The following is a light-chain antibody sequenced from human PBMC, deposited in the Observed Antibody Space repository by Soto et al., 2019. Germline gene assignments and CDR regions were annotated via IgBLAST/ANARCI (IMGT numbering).Light chain of an antibody. CDR1: QSVSSN. V-gene: IGKV3-15*01. Sequence: EIVMTQSPATLSVSPGERATLSCRASQSVSSNLAWYQQKPGQAPRLLIYGASTRATGIPARFSGSGSGTEFTPTISSLQSEDFAVYYCQQYNNWSGTFGQGTKVDIK. CDR2: GAS. CDR3: QQYNNWSGT. J-gene: IGKJ1*01.